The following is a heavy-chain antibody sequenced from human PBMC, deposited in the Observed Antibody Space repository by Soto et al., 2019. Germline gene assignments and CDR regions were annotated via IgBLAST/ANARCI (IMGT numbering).Heavy chain of an antibody. CDR3: ARSSGIAAAGTGDYFDY. CDR1: GGTFSSYA. J-gene: IGHJ4*02. CDR2: IIPIFGTA. D-gene: IGHD6-13*01. V-gene: IGHV1-69*01. Sequence: QVQLVQSGAEVKKPGSSVKVSCKASGGTFSSYAISWVRQAPGQGLEWMGGIIPIFGTANYAQKFQGRVTITAEESTSTAYMELSRLRSEDTDVYYCARSSGIAAAGTGDYFDYWGQGTLVTVSS.